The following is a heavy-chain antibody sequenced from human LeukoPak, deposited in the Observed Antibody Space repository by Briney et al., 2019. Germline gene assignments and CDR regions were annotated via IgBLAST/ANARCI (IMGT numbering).Heavy chain of an antibody. CDR3: ARDAHYDFWSGYYSTWPLGY. V-gene: IGHV3-21*01. Sequence: GGSLRLSCAASGFTFSSYSINWVRQAPGKGLEWVSSISSSISYIYYADSVKGRFTISRDNAKNSLYLQMNSLRAEDTAVYYCARDAHYDFWSGYYSTWPLGYWGQGTLVTVSS. J-gene: IGHJ4*02. CDR2: ISSSISYI. CDR1: GFTFSSYS. D-gene: IGHD3-3*01.